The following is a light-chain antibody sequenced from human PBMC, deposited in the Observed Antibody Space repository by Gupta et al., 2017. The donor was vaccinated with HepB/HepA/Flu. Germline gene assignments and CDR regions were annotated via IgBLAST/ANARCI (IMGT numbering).Light chain of an antibody. Sequence: ELVLPPSPGMLSLSPGERATLSCRASQRVSSSYLAWYQQKPGQAPKLLIYGASSRATGIPDRFSGSGSGTDFTLTISRLEPEDVAVYYCQQYGSTPWKFGQGTKVEIK. CDR1: QRVSSSY. CDR2: GAS. CDR3: QQYGSTPWK. J-gene: IGKJ1*01. V-gene: IGKV3-20*01.